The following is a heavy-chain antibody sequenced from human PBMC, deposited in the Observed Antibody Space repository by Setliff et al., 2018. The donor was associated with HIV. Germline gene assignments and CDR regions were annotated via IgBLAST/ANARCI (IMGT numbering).Heavy chain of an antibody. CDR1: DDPINSFY. CDR3: ARLAEDYYDSGTWEVDY. CDR2: IYTSGST. Sequence: SETLSLTCTVSDDPINSFYWSWIRQPPGKGLEWIGYIYTSGSTNYNPSLEGRVTISVDTSKNQFSLKLSSVTAADTAVYYCARLAEDYYDSGTWEVDYWAHGTLVTVSS. D-gene: IGHD3-10*01. V-gene: IGHV4-4*09. J-gene: IGHJ4*01.